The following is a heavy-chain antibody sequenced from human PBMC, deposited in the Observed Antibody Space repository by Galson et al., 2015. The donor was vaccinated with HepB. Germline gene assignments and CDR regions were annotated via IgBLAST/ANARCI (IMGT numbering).Heavy chain of an antibody. V-gene: IGHV1-3*01. Sequence: SVKVSCKASAYTLTTYAMHWVRQAPGQALEWIGWISAIGNTRYSQRVQGSVAITRNTTANTVYLELSSLRSEDTGVYYCARYCSDGNCNFQPEGFDIWGQGTMVTVSS. CDR3: ARYCSDGNCNFQPEGFDI. D-gene: IGHD2-15*01. CDR2: ISAIGNT. CDR1: AYTLTTYA. J-gene: IGHJ3*02.